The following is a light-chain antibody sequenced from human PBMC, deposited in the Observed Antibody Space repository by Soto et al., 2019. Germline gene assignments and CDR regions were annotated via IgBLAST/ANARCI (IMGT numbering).Light chain of an antibody. CDR3: SSYTSSSTSYLV. V-gene: IGLV2-14*01. J-gene: IGLJ2*01. Sequence: QSALTQPASVSGSPGQSITISCTGTSSDVGGYNYVSWYQQHPGKAPKLMIYDVSNRPSGVSNRFSGSKSGNTASLTISGLQAEDEADYYCSSYTSSSTSYLVFGGGTKVTVL. CDR1: SSDVGGYNY. CDR2: DVS.